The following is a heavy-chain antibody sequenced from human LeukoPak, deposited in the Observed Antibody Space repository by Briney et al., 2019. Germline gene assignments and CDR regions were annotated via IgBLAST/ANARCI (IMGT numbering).Heavy chain of an antibody. D-gene: IGHD6-13*01. Sequence: GGSLRLSCKVSGYTIRDFTMNWVRQAPGRGLEWVSSITGVNTKYADSVKGRFTISRDNAKNSLYLQMNSLRAEDTAVYYCARRESSSWYFVDSWGQGTLVTVSS. J-gene: IGHJ4*02. CDR2: ITGVNT. CDR3: ARRESSSWYFVDS. CDR1: GYTIRDFT. V-gene: IGHV3-69-1*01.